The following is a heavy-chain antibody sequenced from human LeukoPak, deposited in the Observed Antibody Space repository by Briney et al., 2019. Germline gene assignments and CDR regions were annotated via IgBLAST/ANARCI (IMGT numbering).Heavy chain of an antibody. CDR2: INHSGST. V-gene: IGHV4-34*01. CDR1: GGSFSGYY. Sequence: SETLSLTCAAYGGSFSGYYWSWIRQPPGKGLEWIGEINHSGSTNYNPSLKSRVTISVDTSKNQFSLKLSSVTAADTAVYYCARGRVNIVVVPAAMSRYFDYWGQGTPVTVSS. CDR3: ARGRVNIVVVPAAMSRYFDY. J-gene: IGHJ4*02. D-gene: IGHD2-2*01.